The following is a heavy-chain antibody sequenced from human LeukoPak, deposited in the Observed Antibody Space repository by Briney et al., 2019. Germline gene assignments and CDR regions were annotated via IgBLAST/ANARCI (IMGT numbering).Heavy chain of an antibody. CDR1: GYTFTGYY. CDR2: INPNSGGT. V-gene: IGHV1-2*04. Sequence: ASVKVSCKASGYTFTGYYMHWVRQAPGQGLEWMGWINPNSGGTNYAQKFQDWVTMTRDTSISTVYMELSRLRSDDTAVYYCARGAPIEGFDYWGQGTLVTVSS. J-gene: IGHJ4*02. D-gene: IGHD2-15*01. CDR3: ARGAPIEGFDY.